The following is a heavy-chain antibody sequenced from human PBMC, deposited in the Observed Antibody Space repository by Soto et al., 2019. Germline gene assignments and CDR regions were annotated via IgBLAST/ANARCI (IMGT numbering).Heavy chain of an antibody. CDR2: IYSGGFT. V-gene: IGHV3-53*01. CDR1: GFTVSSNY. D-gene: IGHD2-15*01. CDR3: ARQRGCSGDSCYYFDY. Sequence: GGSLRLSCAASGFTVSSNYMSWVRQAPGKGLECVSLIYSGGFTYYADSVKGRFTISRDISKNTLYLQMNSLRAEDTAVYYCARQRGCSGDSCYYFDYWGQGTLVTVSS. J-gene: IGHJ4*02.